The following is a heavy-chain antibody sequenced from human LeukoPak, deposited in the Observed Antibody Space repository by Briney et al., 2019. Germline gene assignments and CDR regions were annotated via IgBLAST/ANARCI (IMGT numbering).Heavy chain of an antibody. CDR1: GFTFSSYA. CDR2: ISYDGSNK. Sequence: GRSLRLSCAASGFTFSSYAMHWVRQAPGKGLEWVAVISYDGSNKYYADSVKGRFTISRDNSKNTLYLQMNSLRAEDTAVYYCARAASSWYGKWFDPWGQGTLVTVSS. D-gene: IGHD6-13*01. CDR3: ARAASSWYGKWFDP. V-gene: IGHV3-30-3*01. J-gene: IGHJ5*02.